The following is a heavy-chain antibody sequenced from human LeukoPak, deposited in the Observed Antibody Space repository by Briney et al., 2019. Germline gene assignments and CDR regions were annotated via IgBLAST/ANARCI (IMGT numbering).Heavy chain of an antibody. V-gene: IGHV3-7*01. CDR2: IKQDGSDK. Sequence: GSLRLSCAAPGFPFSNYWMIWVRQSPGKGLEWVAVIKQDGSDKYYVDSVKGRFTISRDNAKNSLYLQMSSLRAEDTAVYYCARGGHRQKEFWGQGTLVTVSS. D-gene: IGHD3-10*01. CDR1: GFPFSNYW. CDR3: ARGGHRQKEF. J-gene: IGHJ4*02.